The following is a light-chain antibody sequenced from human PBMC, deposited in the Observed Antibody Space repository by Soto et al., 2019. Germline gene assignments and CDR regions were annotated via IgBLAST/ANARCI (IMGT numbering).Light chain of an antibody. CDR3: QQRSTWPFT. CDR2: DAS. V-gene: IGKV3-11*01. Sequence: EIVLTQSPATLSLSPGERATRSCRASQIISSYLAWYQQKPDQAPRLLIYDASNRATGIPARFSGSGSGTDFTLTISSLEPEDFAVYYCQQRSTWPFTFGPGTKVDIK. CDR1: QIISSY. J-gene: IGKJ3*01.